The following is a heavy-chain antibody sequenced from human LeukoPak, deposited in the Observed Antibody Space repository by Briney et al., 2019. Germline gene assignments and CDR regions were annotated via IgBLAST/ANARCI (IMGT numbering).Heavy chain of an antibody. V-gene: IGHV4-59*01. D-gene: IGHD6-13*01. J-gene: IGHJ3*01. CDR3: ARISSSNWYNERGAFDV. Sequence: SETLSLTCTVSGGSISSYYWSWVRQPPGKGLEWIGFVYYTGSTNYSPSLKSRVTISVDASKNQFSLKLRSVTAADTAVYYCARISSSNWYNERGAFDVWGQGTMVTVSS. CDR2: VYYTGST. CDR1: GGSISSYY.